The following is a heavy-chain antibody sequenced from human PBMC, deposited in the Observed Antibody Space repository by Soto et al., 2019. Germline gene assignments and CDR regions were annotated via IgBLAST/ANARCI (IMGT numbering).Heavy chain of an antibody. J-gene: IGHJ4*02. CDR2: IDYSWST. Sequence: PSETLSLTCTVSGGSISSSDYYWGWIRQPPGRGLEWIASIDYSWSTYYNPSLRSRVTISVDTSKNQLSLRLGSVTAADTAVYSCARHPRQGRLDYFDYWGQGILVTVSS. CDR1: GGSISSSDYY. CDR3: ARHPRQGRLDYFDY. V-gene: IGHV4-39*01.